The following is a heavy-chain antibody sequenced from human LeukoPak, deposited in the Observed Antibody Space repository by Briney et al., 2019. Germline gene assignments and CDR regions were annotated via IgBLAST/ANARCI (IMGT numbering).Heavy chain of an antibody. CDR2: IYYSGST. CDR1: GGSISSYY. J-gene: IGHJ5*02. CDR3: ARAGGGYDLRSAVNWFDP. D-gene: IGHD5-12*01. Sequence: PSETLSLTCTVSGGSISSYYWSWIRQPPGKGLEWIGYIYYSGSTNYNPSLKSRVAISVDTSKNQFSPKLSSVTAADTAVYYCARAGGGYDLRSAVNWFDPWGQGTLVTVSS. V-gene: IGHV4-59*01.